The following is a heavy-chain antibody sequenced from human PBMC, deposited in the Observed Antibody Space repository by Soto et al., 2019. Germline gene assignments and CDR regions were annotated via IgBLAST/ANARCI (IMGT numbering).Heavy chain of an antibody. CDR2: VHYSGNT. D-gene: IGHD1-1*01. Sequence: SETLSLTCTVSGYSISSGYHWAWIRQPPGKGLEWHGCVHYSGNTYYNPSLKSRLTISVDKSKNQFSLNLSSVTAADTAVYYCARQEREVAEGRWFDPSGQGTLVTVSS. V-gene: IGHV4-38-2*02. CDR3: ARQEREVAEGRWFDP. J-gene: IGHJ5*02. CDR1: GYSISSGYH.